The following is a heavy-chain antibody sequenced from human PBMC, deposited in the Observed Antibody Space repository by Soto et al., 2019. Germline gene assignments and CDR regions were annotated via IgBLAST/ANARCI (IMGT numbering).Heavy chain of an antibody. CDR1: GFTFSSYG. CDR2: IWYDGSNK. CDR3: ARDVGAYYYYGMDV. J-gene: IGHJ6*02. V-gene: IGHV3-33*01. D-gene: IGHD3-16*01. Sequence: SLRLSCAASGFTFSSYGMHWVRQAPGKGLEWVAVIWYDGSNKYYADSVKGRFTISRDNSKNTLYLQMNSLRAEDTAVYYCARDVGAYYYYGMDVWGQGTTVTVSS.